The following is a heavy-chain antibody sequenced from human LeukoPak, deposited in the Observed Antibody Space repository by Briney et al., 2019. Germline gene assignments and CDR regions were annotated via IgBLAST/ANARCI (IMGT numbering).Heavy chain of an antibody. CDR1: GGSISSSNW. CDR3: AIRRYVWYFDL. Sequence: SETLSLTCAVSGGSISSSNWWSWVRQPPGKGLEWIGEIYHSGSTNYNPSVKSRVTTSVDKSKNQFSLKLSSVTAADTAVYYCAIRRYVWYFDLWGRGTLVSVSS. V-gene: IGHV4-4*02. D-gene: IGHD1-1*01. J-gene: IGHJ2*01. CDR2: IYHSGST.